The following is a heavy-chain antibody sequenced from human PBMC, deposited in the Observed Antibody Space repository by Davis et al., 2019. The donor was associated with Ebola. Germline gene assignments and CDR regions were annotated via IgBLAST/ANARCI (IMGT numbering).Heavy chain of an antibody. CDR1: GFTFSSYG. CDR2: IWYDGNNK. CDR3: AKGGNTGRGNAMDV. D-gene: IGHD1-14*01. J-gene: IGHJ6*02. V-gene: IGHV3-33*06. Sequence: GESLKISCAASGFTFSSYGMHWVRQAPGKGLEWVAVIWYDGNNKYHADSVKGRFTISRDNSKNTLYLQMNSLRAEDTAVYYCAKGGNTGRGNAMDVWGQGTTVTVSS.